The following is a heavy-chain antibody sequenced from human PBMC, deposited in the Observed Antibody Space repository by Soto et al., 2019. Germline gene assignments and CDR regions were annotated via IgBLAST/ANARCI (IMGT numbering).Heavy chain of an antibody. Sequence: SETLSLTCAVYGGSFSGYYWSWIRQPPGKGLEWIGEINHSGSTNYNPSLKSRVTISVDTSKNQFSLKLSSVTAADTAVYYCARFANYFDAFDIWGQGTMVTVSS. D-gene: IGHD1-7*01. CDR3: ARFANYFDAFDI. J-gene: IGHJ3*02. V-gene: IGHV4-34*01. CDR2: INHSGST. CDR1: GGSFSGYY.